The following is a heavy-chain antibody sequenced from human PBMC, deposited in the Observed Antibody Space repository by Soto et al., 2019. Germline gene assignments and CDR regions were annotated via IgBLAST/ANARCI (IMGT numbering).Heavy chain of an antibody. V-gene: IGHV4-30-2*01. J-gene: IGHJ5*02. CDR2: ISHTGST. CDR3: AREVFSAGSSNWFDP. Sequence: LQLQESGSGLVKPSQTLSLTCAVSGGSIISASHSWTWIRQPPGEGLEWIGYISHTGSTYYNPSLKRRVTMSVDRSKNQFSLNLDSVTAADTAVYYCAREVFSAGSSNWFDPWGQGTLVTVSS. D-gene: IGHD2-15*01. CDR1: GGSIISASHS.